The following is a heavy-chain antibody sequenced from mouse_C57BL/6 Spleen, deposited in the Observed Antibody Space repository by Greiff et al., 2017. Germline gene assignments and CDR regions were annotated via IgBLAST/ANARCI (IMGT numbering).Heavy chain of an antibody. Sequence: EVMLVESGGDLVKPGGSLKLSCAASGFTFSSYGMSWVRQTPDKRLEWVATISSGGSYTYYPDSVKGRFTISRDNAKNTLYLQMSSLKSEDTAMYYCASPYDYDEDYAMDYWGQGTSVTVSS. CDR1: GFTFSSYG. V-gene: IGHV5-6*01. D-gene: IGHD2-4*01. CDR2: ISSGGSYT. J-gene: IGHJ4*01. CDR3: ASPYDYDEDYAMDY.